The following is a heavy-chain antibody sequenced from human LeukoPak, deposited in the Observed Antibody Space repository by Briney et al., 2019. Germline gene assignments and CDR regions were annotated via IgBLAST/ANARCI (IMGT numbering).Heavy chain of an antibody. CDR1: RCSLTSYW. D-gene: IGHD6-13*01. CDR3: ARARYSSSWYVGWFDP. J-gene: IGHJ5*02. CDR2: IYPGDSDT. Sequence: GESLKISCKGSRCSLTSYWIGWVRQMPRKGLEWMGLIYPGDSDTRYSPSFQGQVTISADKSISTAYLQWSSLKASDTAMYYCARARYSSSWYVGWFDPWGQGTLVTVSS. V-gene: IGHV5-51*01.